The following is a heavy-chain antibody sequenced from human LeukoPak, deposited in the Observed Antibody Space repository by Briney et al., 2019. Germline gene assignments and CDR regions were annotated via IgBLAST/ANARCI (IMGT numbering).Heavy chain of an antibody. CDR1: EFVFSNAW. D-gene: IGHD6-19*01. V-gene: IGHV3-15*01. CDR2: IQGKNEGGTT. Sequence: GGSLRLSCTASEFVFSNAWMSWVRQAPGKGLEWVGRIQGKNEGGTTDYAAPVKGRFSISRDDSISTLYLQMNSLRAEDTAVYYCAKDQGSGWYDYWGQGTLVTVSS. CDR3: AKDQGSGWYDY. J-gene: IGHJ4*02.